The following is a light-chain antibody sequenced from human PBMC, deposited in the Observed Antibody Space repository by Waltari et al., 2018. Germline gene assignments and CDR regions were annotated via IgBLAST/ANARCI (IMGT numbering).Light chain of an antibody. V-gene: IGKV3-15*01. Sequence: EIVMTQSPATLSVSPGERATLSCRASQGVFSNVAWYQQKPGQAPRLLLYEGSIKATGISAKFRGSGSGTEYTLNNSSVQSEDCAVYYCQQYNRWPPITFGQGTRLEIK. CDR1: QGVFSN. CDR3: QQYNRWPPIT. CDR2: EGS. J-gene: IGKJ5*01.